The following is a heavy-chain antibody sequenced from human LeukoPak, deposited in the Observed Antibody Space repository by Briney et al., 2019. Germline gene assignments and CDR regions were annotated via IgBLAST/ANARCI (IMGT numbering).Heavy chain of an antibody. CDR2: ITGAGGDT. CDR3: AKADYGDFAFDS. Sequence: PGGSLRLSCAASGFTFSTFAMSWVRQAPGKGLEWVAAITGAGGDTYYADSVKGRFTISRDNSKNTLSLEMNSLTAEDTALYYCAKADYGDFAFDSWGQGTLVTVSS. V-gene: IGHV3-23*01. CDR1: GFTFSTFA. J-gene: IGHJ4*02. D-gene: IGHD4-17*01.